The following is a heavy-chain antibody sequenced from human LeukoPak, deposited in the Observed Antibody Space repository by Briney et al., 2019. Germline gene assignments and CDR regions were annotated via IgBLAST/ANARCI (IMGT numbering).Heavy chain of an antibody. CDR3: ARGGTVSTPYY. V-gene: IGHV4-31*03. CDR1: GGSISSGGYY. Sequence: IPSQTLSLTCTVSGGSISSGGYYWSWIRQHPGKGLEWIGSIYNSGSTYFNPSLKSRVTISVDTSKNQFSLKLTSVTAADTAVYYCARGGTVSTPYYWGQGTLVIVSS. D-gene: IGHD1-1*01. J-gene: IGHJ4*02. CDR2: IYNSGST.